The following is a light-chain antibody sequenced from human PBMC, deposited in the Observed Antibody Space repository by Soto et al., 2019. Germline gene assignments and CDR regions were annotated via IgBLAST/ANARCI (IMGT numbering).Light chain of an antibody. J-gene: IGKJ1*01. Sequence: EIVLTQSPGALSLSPGESATLSCRASQSVSSSHLAWYQQKPGQAPRLLIYGASSRATGIPDRFSGSWSGTDFTLTISRLEPEDFAVYYCQEYCSSPPWTFGQGTKVEIK. V-gene: IGKV3-20*01. CDR1: QSVSSSH. CDR3: QEYCSSPPWT. CDR2: GAS.